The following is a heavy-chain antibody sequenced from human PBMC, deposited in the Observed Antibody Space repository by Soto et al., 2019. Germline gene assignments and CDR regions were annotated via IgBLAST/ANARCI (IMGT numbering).Heavy chain of an antibody. CDR1: SGSISSYY. CDR2: IYYSGNT. J-gene: IGHJ4*02. Sequence: QVQLQESGPGLVKPSETLSLTCTVSSGSISSYYWNWIRQPPGKGLEWIGSIYYSGNTNYSPSLKSRVTISVDTSKKQFSLKLTSVTAADTAMYYCARGYCSSTSCYEFAYWGQGTLVTVSS. CDR3: ARGYCSSTSCYEFAY. D-gene: IGHD2-2*01. V-gene: IGHV4-59*01.